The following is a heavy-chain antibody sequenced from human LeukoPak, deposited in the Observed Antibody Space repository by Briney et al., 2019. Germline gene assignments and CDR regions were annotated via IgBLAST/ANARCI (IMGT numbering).Heavy chain of an antibody. D-gene: IGHD6-19*01. Sequence: GGSLRLSCAASGFTFSNYWMSWVRQAPGKGLEWVANIKFDGSEKFYVDSVKGRFTISRDNAKNSLYLQMNNLRVEDTAVYYCARGVWYSDTWGHGTLVAVSS. CDR2: IKFDGSEK. J-gene: IGHJ1*01. V-gene: IGHV3-7*01. CDR1: GFTFSNYW. CDR3: ARGVWYSDT.